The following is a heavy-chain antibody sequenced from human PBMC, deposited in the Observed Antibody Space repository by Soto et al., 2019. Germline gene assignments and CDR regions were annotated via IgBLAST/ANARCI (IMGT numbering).Heavy chain of an antibody. CDR2: IIPILGIA. Sequence: SVKVSCKASGGTFSSYAISWVRQVPGQGLEWMGGIIPILGIANYAQKFQGRVTITADKSTSTAYMELSSLRSEDTAVYYCARETSGYCGGDCYYFDYWGQGTLVTVSS. J-gene: IGHJ4*02. CDR1: GGTFSSYA. CDR3: ARETSGYCGGDCYYFDY. D-gene: IGHD2-21*02. V-gene: IGHV1-69*10.